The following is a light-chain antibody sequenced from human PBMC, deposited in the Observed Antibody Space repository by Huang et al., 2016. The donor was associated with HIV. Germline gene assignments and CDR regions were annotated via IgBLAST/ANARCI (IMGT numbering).Light chain of an antibody. Sequence: EIVSTQSPGNVSLSPGERVTLSCRASQSISSSYVAWYQQKRGQAPRLLIYGASIRASGIPDTFSGTGSGTDFTLTISRLEPEDVAVYSCQQYGGSPYTFGQGTKLEIK. CDR1: QSISSSY. V-gene: IGKV3-20*01. CDR3: QQYGGSPYT. J-gene: IGKJ2*01. CDR2: GAS.